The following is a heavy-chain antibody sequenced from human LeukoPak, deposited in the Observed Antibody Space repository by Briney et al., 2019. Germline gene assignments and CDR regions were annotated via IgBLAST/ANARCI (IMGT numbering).Heavy chain of an antibody. V-gene: IGHV3-30*04. J-gene: IGHJ4*02. CDR1: GFTFSTYA. Sequence: GGSLRLSCLASGFTFSTYAMNWVRQAPGKGLEWVAVISYDGSNKYYADSVKGRFTISRDNSKNTLYLQMNSLRAEDTAVYYCARDRDDGSGSYYNGVFDYWGQGTLVTVSS. CDR2: ISYDGSNK. CDR3: ARDRDDGSGSYYNGVFDY. D-gene: IGHD3-10*01.